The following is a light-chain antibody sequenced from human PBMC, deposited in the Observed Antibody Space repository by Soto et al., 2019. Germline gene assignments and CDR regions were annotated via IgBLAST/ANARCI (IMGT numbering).Light chain of an antibody. V-gene: IGKV1-9*01. CDR1: QGISNY. CDR3: QQRNSYPIT. CDR2: TAS. Sequence: DIQLTQSPSFLSAPVGDRVTITCRASQGISNYLAWYQQKPGKAPNLLIHTASTLQSGVPSRFSGSGSGTEFTLTISSLQPEDCATYYCQQRNSYPITFGQGSRLEIK. J-gene: IGKJ5*01.